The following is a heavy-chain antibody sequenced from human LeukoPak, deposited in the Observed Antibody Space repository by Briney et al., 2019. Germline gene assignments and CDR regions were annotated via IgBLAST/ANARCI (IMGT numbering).Heavy chain of an antibody. CDR1: GFTFSSYG. J-gene: IGHJ4*02. CDR2: IRYAGSNK. Sequence: GGSLRLSCAASGFTFSSYGMHWVRQAPGKGLEWVAFIRYAGSNKYYADSVKGRFTISRDNSKNTLSLQMNSLRVEDTAVYYCAREKGRGVISPYYDYWGQGTLVTVS. D-gene: IGHD3-10*01. V-gene: IGHV3-30*02. CDR3: AREKGRGVISPYYDY.